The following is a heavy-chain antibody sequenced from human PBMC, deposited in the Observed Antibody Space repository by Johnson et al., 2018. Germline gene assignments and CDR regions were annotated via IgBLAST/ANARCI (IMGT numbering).Heavy chain of an antibody. Sequence: QVQLVQSGGGVVQPGRSLRLSCAASGFTFSSYGMHWVRQAPGKGLEWVAVISYDGSNKYYADSVKGRFTLSRDNSKNTLYLPMNSLRAEDTAVYYCAKDYEQYLQHWGQGTLVTVSS. D-gene: IGHD3-16*01. J-gene: IGHJ1*01. CDR2: ISYDGSNK. CDR3: AKDYEQYLQH. CDR1: GFTFSSYG. V-gene: IGHV3-30*18.